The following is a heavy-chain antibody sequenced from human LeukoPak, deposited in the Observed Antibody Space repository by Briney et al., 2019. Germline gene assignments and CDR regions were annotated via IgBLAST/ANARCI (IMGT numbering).Heavy chain of an antibody. CDR3: AKDQGHDYAPFGSATQVY. D-gene: IGHD4/OR15-4a*01. CDR1: GFSVDSYA. Sequence: GGSLRLSCAASGFSVDSYAMSWVRQTPGKGLEWVSSISGYGADTYYAESVKGRFTMSRDPSKNTLNLQLSNLRAEDTAVYYCAKDQGHDYAPFGSATQVYWGQGTPVAVSS. V-gene: IGHV3-23*01. J-gene: IGHJ4*02. CDR2: ISGYGADT.